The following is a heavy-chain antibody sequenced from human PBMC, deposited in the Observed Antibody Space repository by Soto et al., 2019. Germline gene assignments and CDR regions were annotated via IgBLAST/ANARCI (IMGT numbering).Heavy chain of an antibody. CDR1: GFTFSSYG. CDR2: ISYDGSNK. V-gene: IGHV3-30*18. D-gene: IGHD6-6*01. J-gene: IGHJ6*02. CDR3: AKLSSSNGMDV. Sequence: QVQLVESGGGVVQPGRSLRLSCAASGFTFSSYGMHWVRQAPGKGLEWVAVISYDGSNKYYADSVKGRFTISRDNSKNTLYLQMNSLRAEDTAVYYCAKLSSSNGMDVWGQGTTVTVSS.